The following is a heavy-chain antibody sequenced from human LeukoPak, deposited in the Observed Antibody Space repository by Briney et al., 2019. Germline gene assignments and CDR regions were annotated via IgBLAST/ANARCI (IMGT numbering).Heavy chain of an antibody. CDR2: ISSSSSYT. Sequence: GGSLRLSCAAPGFTFSDYYMSWIRQAPGKGLEWVSYISSSSSYTNYADSVKGRFTISRDNAKNSLYLQMNSLRAEDTAVYYCARVTMVRGASYYFDYWGQGTLVTVSS. CDR1: GFTFSDYY. CDR3: ARVTMVRGASYYFDY. D-gene: IGHD3-10*01. J-gene: IGHJ4*02. V-gene: IGHV3-11*06.